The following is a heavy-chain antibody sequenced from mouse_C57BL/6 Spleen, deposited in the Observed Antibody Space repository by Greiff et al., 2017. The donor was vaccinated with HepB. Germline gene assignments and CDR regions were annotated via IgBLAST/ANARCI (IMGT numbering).Heavy chain of an antibody. CDR3: ARKGNGYRGYYAMDY. V-gene: IGHV1-52*01. D-gene: IGHD2-2*01. CDR1: GYTFTSYW. J-gene: IGHJ4*01. CDR2: IDPSDSET. Sequence: QVQLQQSGAELVRPGSSVKLSCKASGYTFTSYWMHWVKQRPIQGLEWIGNIDPSDSETHYNQKFKDKATLTVDKSSSTAYMQLSSLTSEDSAVYYCARKGNGYRGYYAMDYWGQGTSVTVSS.